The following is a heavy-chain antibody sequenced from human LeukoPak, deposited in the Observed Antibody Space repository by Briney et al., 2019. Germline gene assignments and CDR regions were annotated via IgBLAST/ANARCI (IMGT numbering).Heavy chain of an antibody. CDR2: IWNDGSNK. D-gene: IGHD3-9*01. V-gene: IGHV3-33*01. J-gene: IGHJ6*02. CDR3: ARAGITISRGSSYGMDV. CDR1: GFTFRSYG. Sequence: GGCLRLSCAPPGFTFRSYGMHWVRQALGKRLEWVSAIWNDGSNKDYADSVKGRFTISRDNSKNTVYLQMNSLRAEDTAVYYCARAGITISRGSSYGMDVWGQGTTVTVSS.